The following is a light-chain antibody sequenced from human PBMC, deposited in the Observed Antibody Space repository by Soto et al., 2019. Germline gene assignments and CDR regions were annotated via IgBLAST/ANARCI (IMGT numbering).Light chain of an antibody. CDR2: DVS. CDR3: SSYTSSSTREV. CDR1: SSDVGGYNY. V-gene: IGLV2-14*01. Sequence: QSVLTQPASVSGSPGQSITISCTGTSSDVGGYNYVSWYQQHPGKAPKLMIYDVSNRPSGVSNRFSGSKSGNTASLTISGLQAEDEADYYCSSYTSSSTREVFGTGTKVT. J-gene: IGLJ1*01.